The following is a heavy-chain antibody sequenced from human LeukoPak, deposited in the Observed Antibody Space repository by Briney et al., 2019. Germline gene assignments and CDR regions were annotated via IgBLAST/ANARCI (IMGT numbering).Heavy chain of an antibody. Sequence: PGRSLRLSCAASGFTFSSYGMHWVRQAPGKGLEWVAVISYDGSNKYYADSVKGRFTISRDNSKNTLYLQMNSLRAEHTAVYYCAKDKAAAGIDYWVQGTLVTVSS. CDR3: AKDKAAAGIDY. J-gene: IGHJ4*02. D-gene: IGHD6-13*01. V-gene: IGHV3-30*18. CDR1: GFTFSSYG. CDR2: ISYDGSNK.